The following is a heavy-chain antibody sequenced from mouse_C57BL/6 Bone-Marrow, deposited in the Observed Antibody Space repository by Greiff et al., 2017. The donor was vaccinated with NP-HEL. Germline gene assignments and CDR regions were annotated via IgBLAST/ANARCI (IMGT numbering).Heavy chain of an antibody. V-gene: IGHV7-1*01. Sequence: EVKVVESGGGLVQSGRSLRLSCATSGFTFSDFYMEWVRQAPGKGLEWIAASRNKANDYTTEYSASVKGRFIVSRDTSQSILYLQMNARRAEDTAIYDCARDAGYYAFAYWGQGTLVTVSA. J-gene: IGHJ3*01. D-gene: IGHD1-1*01. CDR3: ARDAGYYAFAY. CDR1: GFTFSDFY. CDR2: SRNKANDYTT.